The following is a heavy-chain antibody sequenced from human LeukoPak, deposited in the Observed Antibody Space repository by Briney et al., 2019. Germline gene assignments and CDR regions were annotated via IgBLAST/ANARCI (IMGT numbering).Heavy chain of an antibody. CDR3: ARAPAFYCSSTSCYRVYFDY. D-gene: IGHD2-2*02. CDR2: IIPILGIA. J-gene: IGHJ4*02. Sequence: ASVKVSCKASGGTFSSYAISWVRQAPGQGLEWMGRIIPILGIANYAQKFQGRVTITADKPTSTAYMELSSLRSEDTAVYYCARAPAFYCSSTSCYRVYFDYWGQGTLVTVSS. V-gene: IGHV1-69*04. CDR1: GGTFSSYA.